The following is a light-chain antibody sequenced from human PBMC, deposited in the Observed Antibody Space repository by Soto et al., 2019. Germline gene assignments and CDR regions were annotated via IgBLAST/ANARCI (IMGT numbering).Light chain of an antibody. V-gene: IGLV2-14*01. CDR3: SSYTTISTYD. Sequence: QSALTQPASVSGSPGQSITISCTGTSSVVGGYNYVSWYQQHPGKAPKLMIYDVRNRPSGVSNRFSGSKSVNTASLTISGLQAEDEADYYCSSYTTISTYDFGTGTKVTVL. J-gene: IGLJ1*01. CDR1: SSVVGGYNY. CDR2: DVR.